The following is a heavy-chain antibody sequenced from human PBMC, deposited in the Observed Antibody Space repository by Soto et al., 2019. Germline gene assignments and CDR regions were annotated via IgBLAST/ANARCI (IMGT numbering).Heavy chain of an antibody. CDR1: GGSISSYY. CDR2: IYYSGST. J-gene: IGHJ6*03. D-gene: IGHD2-15*01. CDR3: ARGGYCSGGSCYSGPLDYYYYMDF. Sequence: SETLSLTCTVSGGSISSYYWSWIRQPPGKGLEWIGYIYYSGSTNYNPSLKSRVTISVDTSKNQFSLKLSSVTAADTAVYYCARGGYCSGGSCYSGPLDYYYYMDFWGKGSTVTVSS. V-gene: IGHV4-59*08.